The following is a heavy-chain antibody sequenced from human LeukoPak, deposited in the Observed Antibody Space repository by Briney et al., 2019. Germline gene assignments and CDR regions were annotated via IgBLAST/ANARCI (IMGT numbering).Heavy chain of an antibody. CDR2: IKRDIDGGTT. J-gene: IGHJ4*02. CDR1: GFTFSNSW. V-gene: IGHV3-15*01. CDR3: TTDLPRSTSCSHDY. Sequence: GGSLRLSCAASGFTFSNSWMLWVRQAPGRGLEWVGRIKRDIDGGTTDYAAPVKGRFTITRDDSENTLYPQMNSLKTEDTAVYYCTTDLPRSTSCSHDYWGQGTQVTVSS. D-gene: IGHD2/OR15-2a*01.